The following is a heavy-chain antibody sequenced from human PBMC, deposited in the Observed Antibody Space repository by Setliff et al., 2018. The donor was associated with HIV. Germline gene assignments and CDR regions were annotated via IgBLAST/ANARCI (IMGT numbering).Heavy chain of an antibody. V-gene: IGHV4-59*11. D-gene: IGHD3-22*01. CDR2: IYYNGNT. J-gene: IGHJ4*02. Sequence: SETLSLTCTVSGGSISSHYWSWIRLPPGKGLEWIGTIYYNGNTNYNPSLKSRVAISVDTSKNLFSLKMNSVTPADTAVYYCASRDTSRYFDDYWGQGTLVTVSS. CDR3: ASRDTSRYFDDY. CDR1: GGSISSHY.